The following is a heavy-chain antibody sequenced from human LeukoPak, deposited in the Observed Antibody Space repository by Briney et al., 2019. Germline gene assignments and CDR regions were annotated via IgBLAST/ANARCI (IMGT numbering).Heavy chain of an antibody. J-gene: IGHJ3*02. CDR2: IIPIFGTA. Sequence: SVKVSCKASGGTFSSYAISWVRQAPGQGLEWMGGIIPIFGTANYAQKFQGRVTMTRDTSTSTVYMELSSLRSEDTAVYYCAGSGADAFDIWGQGTMVTVSS. CDR3: AGSGADAFDI. CDR1: GGTFSSYA. V-gene: IGHV1-69*05.